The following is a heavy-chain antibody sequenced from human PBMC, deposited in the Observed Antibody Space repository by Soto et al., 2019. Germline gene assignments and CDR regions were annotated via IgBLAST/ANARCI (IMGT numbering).Heavy chain of an antibody. CDR3: AREGMSRARWVFDY. V-gene: IGHV3-64*01. J-gene: IGHJ4*02. CDR1: GFTFGSYP. D-gene: IGHD6-13*01. Sequence: EVPLVESGGGLVQPGGSLRLSCAASGFTFGSYPMHWVRQAPGKGLEYVSAISTNGDSTFYANSVKGRFTISRDNSKDTLYLQMGSLRAEDMDVYYCAREGMSRARWVFDYWGQGTLVTASS. CDR2: ISTNGDST.